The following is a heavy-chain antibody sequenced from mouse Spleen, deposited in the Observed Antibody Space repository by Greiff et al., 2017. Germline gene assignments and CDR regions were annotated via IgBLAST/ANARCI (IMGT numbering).Heavy chain of an antibody. CDR2: IDPENGNT. CDR3: APAYYGNYSLAY. V-gene: IGHV14-1*02. CDR1: GFNIKDYY. J-gene: IGHJ3*01. Sequence: EVQRVESGAELVRPGALVKLSCKASGFNIKDYYMHWVKQRPEQGLEWIGWIDPENGNTIYDPKFQGKASITADTSSNTAYLQLSSLTSEDTAVYYCAPAYYGNYSLAYWGQGTLVTVSA. D-gene: IGHD2-10*01.